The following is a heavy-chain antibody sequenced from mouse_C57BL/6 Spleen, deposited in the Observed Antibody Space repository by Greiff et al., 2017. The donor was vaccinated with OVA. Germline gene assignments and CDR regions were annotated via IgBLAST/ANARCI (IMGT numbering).Heavy chain of an antibody. V-gene: IGHV1-80*01. CDR3: ARSDYGGAMDY. J-gene: IGHJ4*01. Sequence: QVQLQQSGAELVKPGASVKISCKASGYAFSSYWMNWVKQRPGKGLEWIGQIYPGDGDTNYNGKFKGKATMTADKSSSAAYVQLSSLTSEDSAVYFCARSDYGGAMDYWGQGTSVTVSS. CDR2: IYPGDGDT. D-gene: IGHD2-4*01. CDR1: GYAFSSYW.